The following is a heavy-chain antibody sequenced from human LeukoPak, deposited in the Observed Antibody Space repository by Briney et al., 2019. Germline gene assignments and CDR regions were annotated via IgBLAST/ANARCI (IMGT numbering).Heavy chain of an antibody. J-gene: IGHJ4*02. Sequence: GGSLRLSCAASGFTFSSYWMHWVRQAPGKGLVRVSRINSDGSSTNYADSVKGRFTISRDNAKNTLYLQMNNLRAEDTAVYYCASETHTGYWGQGTLVTVSS. CDR3: ASETHTGY. CDR1: GFTFSSYW. V-gene: IGHV3-74*01. CDR2: INSDGSST. D-gene: IGHD2-21*01.